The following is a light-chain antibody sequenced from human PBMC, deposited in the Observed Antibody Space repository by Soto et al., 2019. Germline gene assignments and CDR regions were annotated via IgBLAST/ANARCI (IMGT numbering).Light chain of an antibody. Sequence: QSALTQPASVAGSPGPSITISCTGTSSDVGGHNYVSWYQQHPGKAPKNMIYEVNNGPSGVSDRFSGSKSGNTASLTISGLQAEDEAYYYCSSFTNSGTVVFGGGTKLTVL. CDR1: SSDVGGHNY. CDR3: SSFTNSGTVV. V-gene: IGLV2-14*01. J-gene: IGLJ2*01. CDR2: EVN.